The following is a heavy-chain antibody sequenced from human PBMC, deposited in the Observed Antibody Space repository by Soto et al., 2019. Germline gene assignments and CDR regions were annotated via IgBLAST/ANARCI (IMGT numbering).Heavy chain of an antibody. CDR3: ARVTPGNNLYYFSGLDF. Sequence: GGSLRLSCVASGFTFDTYGIHWVRQAPGKGLQWVALISYEGSNTYYADSVRGRFTISRDNSKNTLYLQMNTLRPEDTGLYYCARVTPGNNLYYFSGLDFWGQGTSVTGSS. D-gene: IGHD1-1*01. CDR2: ISYEGSNT. J-gene: IGHJ6*02. CDR1: GFTFDTYG. V-gene: IGHV3-30-3*01.